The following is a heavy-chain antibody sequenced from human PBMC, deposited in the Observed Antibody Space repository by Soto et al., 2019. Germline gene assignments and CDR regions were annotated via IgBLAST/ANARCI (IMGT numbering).Heavy chain of an antibody. Sequence: ASVKVSCKASGYTFTSFYMHWVRQAPGQGLEWMGIINPSGGSTSYAQKFQGRVTMTRDTSTSTVYMELSSLRSEGTAVYYCARERITMVRGVISYYYYYGMDVWGQGTTVTVSS. CDR2: INPSGGST. CDR1: GYTFTSFY. D-gene: IGHD3-10*01. CDR3: ARERITMVRGVISYYYYYGMDV. J-gene: IGHJ6*02. V-gene: IGHV1-46*01.